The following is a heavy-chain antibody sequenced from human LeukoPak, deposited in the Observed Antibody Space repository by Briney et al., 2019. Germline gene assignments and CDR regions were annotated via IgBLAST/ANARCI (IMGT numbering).Heavy chain of an antibody. D-gene: IGHD1-1*01. CDR3: ARDLDDAFDI. CDR2: INPKTGST. V-gene: IGHV1-2*02. J-gene: IGHJ3*02. CDR1: GYTFTEYY. Sequence: ASVRISCKASGYTFTEYYIHWVRQAPGQGLEWMGWINPKTGSTNYPQKFQGGVTMTRDTSISTTNMELSRLRSDDTAVYFCARDLDDAFDIWGQGTMVTVSS.